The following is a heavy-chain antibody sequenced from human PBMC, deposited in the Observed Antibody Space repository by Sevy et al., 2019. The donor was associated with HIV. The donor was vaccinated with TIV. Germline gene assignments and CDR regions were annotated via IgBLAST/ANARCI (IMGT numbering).Heavy chain of an antibody. CDR1: GFTFSSYS. CDR3: ARDRSWYSVHHGMDV. V-gene: IGHV3-48*01. CDR2: ISSSSSTI. J-gene: IGHJ6*02. Sequence: GGSLRLSCAASGFTFSSYSMNWVRQAPGKGLEWVSYISSSSSTIYYADSVKGRFTISRDNAKNSLYLQMNSLRAEDTAVYYCARDRSWYSVHHGMDVWGQGTTVTVS. D-gene: IGHD1-26*01.